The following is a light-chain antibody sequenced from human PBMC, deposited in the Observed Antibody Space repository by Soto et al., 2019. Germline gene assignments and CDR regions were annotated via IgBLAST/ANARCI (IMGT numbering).Light chain of an antibody. CDR2: AAS. CDR1: QSIGYY. CDR3: HNLPPLT. V-gene: IGKV1-33*01. J-gene: IGKJ4*01. Sequence: DIQMTQSPSSLSASVGDRLTIFCRASQSIGYYLNWYQQKPGTAPRLLIYAASNLETGVPSRFSGSESGTDFTFTISSLQPEDIATYKYHNLPPLTFGGGTKVDIK.